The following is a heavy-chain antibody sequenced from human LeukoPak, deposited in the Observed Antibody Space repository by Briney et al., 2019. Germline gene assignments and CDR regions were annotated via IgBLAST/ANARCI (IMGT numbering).Heavy chain of an antibody. CDR3: ARRAYYDSSDAFDI. Sequence: GESLKISCKGSGYSFTSYWIGWVRQMPGKGLEWMGIIYPGDSDTRYSPSFQGQVTISADKSISTAYLQWSSLKASDTAMYYRARRAYYDSSDAFDIWGQGQWSPSLQ. D-gene: IGHD3-22*01. V-gene: IGHV5-51*01. CDR2: IYPGDSDT. J-gene: IGHJ3*02. CDR1: GYSFTSYW.